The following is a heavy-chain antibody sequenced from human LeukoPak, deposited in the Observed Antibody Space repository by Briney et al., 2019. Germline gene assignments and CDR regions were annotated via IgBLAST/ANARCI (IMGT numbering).Heavy chain of an antibody. Sequence: GGSLRLSCAASGFTFSSYWLHWVRQAPGKGLVWVSRINSDGSSTSYADSVKGRFTISRDNAKNTLYLQMNSLRAEDTAVYYCARGTYYYDSSGYGGDYWGQGTLVTVSS. CDR3: ARGTYYYDSSGYGGDY. J-gene: IGHJ4*02. D-gene: IGHD3-22*01. CDR1: GFTFSSYW. CDR2: INSDGSST. V-gene: IGHV3-74*01.